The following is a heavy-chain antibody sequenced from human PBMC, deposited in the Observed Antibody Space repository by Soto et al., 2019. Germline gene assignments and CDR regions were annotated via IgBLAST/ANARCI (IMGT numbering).Heavy chain of an antibody. CDR2: IYYSGST. Sequence: SETLSLTCTVSGGSISSGGYYWSWIRQHPGKGLEWIGYIYYSGSTYYNPSLKSRVTISVDTSKNQFSLKLSSVTAADTAVYYCARVYSNYVNFDYWGQGTLVTVSS. J-gene: IGHJ4*02. D-gene: IGHD4-4*01. CDR1: GGSISSGGYY. CDR3: ARVYSNYVNFDY. V-gene: IGHV4-31*03.